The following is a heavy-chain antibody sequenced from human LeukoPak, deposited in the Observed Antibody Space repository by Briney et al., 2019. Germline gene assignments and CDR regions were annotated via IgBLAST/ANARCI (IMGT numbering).Heavy chain of an antibody. Sequence: PGGSLRLSCAASGFTFSDYYMSWIRQAPGKGLEWVSYISSSGSTIYYADSVKGRFTISRDNAKNSLYLQMNSLRAEDTAVYYCAKDRRIVATSYSFDYWGQGTLVTVSS. V-gene: IGHV3-11*01. D-gene: IGHD5-12*01. CDR3: AKDRRIVATSYSFDY. CDR1: GFTFSDYY. J-gene: IGHJ4*02. CDR2: ISSSGSTI.